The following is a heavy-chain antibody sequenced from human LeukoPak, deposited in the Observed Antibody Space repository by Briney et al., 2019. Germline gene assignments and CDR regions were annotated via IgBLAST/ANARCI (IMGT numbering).Heavy chain of an antibody. V-gene: IGHV1-2*02. D-gene: IGHD3-10*01. CDR3: ARADRNYYGSGTYYIPSFDY. CDR2: INPNSGVT. J-gene: IGHJ4*02. CDR1: GYTFTAYY. Sequence: ASVKVSCKASGYTFTAYYMHWVRQAPGQGLEWMGWINPNSGVTKYAQKFQGRVTMTRDTSISTAYMELSRLRSDDRAVYYCARADRNYYGSGTYYIPSFDYWGQGTLVTVSS.